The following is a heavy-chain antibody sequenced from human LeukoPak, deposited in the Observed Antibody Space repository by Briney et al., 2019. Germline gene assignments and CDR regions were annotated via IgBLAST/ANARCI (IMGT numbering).Heavy chain of an antibody. D-gene: IGHD4-17*01. V-gene: IGHV4-34*01. J-gene: IGHJ4*02. CDR1: GGSFSGYY. CDR3: ARGARTTVTTLFDY. CDR2: INHSGST. Sequence: PSETLSLTCAVYGGSFSGYYWSWIRQPPGKGLEWIGEINHSGSTNYNPSLKSRVTISVDTSKNQFSLKLSSVTAADTAVYYCARGARTTVTTLFDYWGQGTLVTVSS.